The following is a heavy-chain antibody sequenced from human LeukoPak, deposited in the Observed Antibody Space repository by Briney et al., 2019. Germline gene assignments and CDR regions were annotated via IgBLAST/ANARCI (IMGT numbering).Heavy chain of an antibody. D-gene: IGHD6-25*01. Sequence: GGSLRLSCAASGFTFSRYSMNWVRQAPGKGLEWVSSISSSSSYIYYADSVKGRFTISRDNAKNSLYLQMNSLRAEDTAVYYCARGGPRGYVDWGQGTLVTVSS. CDR3: ARGGPRGYVD. J-gene: IGHJ4*02. CDR1: GFTFSRYS. V-gene: IGHV3-21*01. CDR2: ISSSSSYI.